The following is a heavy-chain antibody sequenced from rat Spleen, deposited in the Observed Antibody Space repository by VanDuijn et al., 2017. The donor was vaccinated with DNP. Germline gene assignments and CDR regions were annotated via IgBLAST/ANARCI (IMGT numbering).Heavy chain of an antibody. V-gene: IGHV5-58*01. J-gene: IGHJ2*01. CDR1: GFTFNTYW. Sequence: EVQLVESGGGLVQPGRSLKLSCVASGFTFNTYWMFWVRQAPGKGLEWVASINPDGTNTYYLDSVKGRFTISRDNAENTVYLQMNSLRSEDTATYYCANYNYYDGTYWGQGVMVTVSS. CDR3: ANYNYYDGTY. CDR2: INPDGTNT. D-gene: IGHD1-12*02.